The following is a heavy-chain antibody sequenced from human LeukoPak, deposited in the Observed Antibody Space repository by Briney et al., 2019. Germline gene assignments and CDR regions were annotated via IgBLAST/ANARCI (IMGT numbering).Heavy chain of an antibody. J-gene: IGHJ5*02. D-gene: IGHD4-11*01. CDR2: ISYDGSNK. Sequence: GGSLRLSCAASGFTFSSYAMHWVRQAPGKGLEWVAVISYDGSNKYYADSVKGRFTISRDNSKNTLYLQMNSLRAEDTAVYYCARDPPDNDYSNSGWFDPWGQGTLVTVSS. V-gene: IGHV3-30*04. CDR3: ARDPPDNDYSNSGWFDP. CDR1: GFTFSSYA.